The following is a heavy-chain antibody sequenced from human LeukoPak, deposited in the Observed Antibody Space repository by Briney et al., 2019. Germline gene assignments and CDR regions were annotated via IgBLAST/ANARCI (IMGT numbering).Heavy chain of an antibody. Sequence: PSETLSLTCAVYGGSFSAYYYSWSWIRQPPGRGLEWIGEISHSGSTNDNPSLKSRVTISIDTSKNQFSLRLSSVTAADTAVYYCARGVDDSATFFYSYYMDVWGKGTTVTVSS. CDR2: ISHSGST. CDR3: ARGVDDSATFFYSYYMDV. CDR1: GGSFSAYY. D-gene: IGHD2/OR15-2a*01. V-gene: IGHV4-34*01. J-gene: IGHJ6*03.